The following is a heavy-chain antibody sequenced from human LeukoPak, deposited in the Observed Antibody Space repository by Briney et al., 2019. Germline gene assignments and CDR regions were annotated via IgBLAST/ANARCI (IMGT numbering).Heavy chain of an antibody. V-gene: IGHV3-30*03. J-gene: IGHJ4*02. CDR2: ISDDGSNK. CDR3: ATQAVAGDFDY. D-gene: IGHD6-19*01. CDR1: GFTFSNYG. Sequence: GGSLKLSCAASGFTFSNYGMHWVRQAPGKGLEWVALISDDGSNKKYADSVKGRFTISRDNSKNTLYLQMNSLRAEDTAVYYCATQAVAGDFDYWGQGTLVTVSS.